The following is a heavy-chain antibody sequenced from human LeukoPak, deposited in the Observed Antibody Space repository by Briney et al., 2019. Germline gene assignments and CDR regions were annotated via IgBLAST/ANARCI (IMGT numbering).Heavy chain of an antibody. CDR1: GYSISSGYY. CDR3: ARRRYDILTGYYRGWFDP. CDR2: IYHSGST. V-gene: IGHV4-38-2*02. Sequence: NPSETLSLTCTVSGYSISSGYYWGWIRQPPGKGLEWIGSIYHSGSTYYNPSLKSRVTISVDTSKNQFSLKLSSVTAADTAVYYCARRRYDILTGYYRGWFDPWGQGTLVTVSS. J-gene: IGHJ5*02. D-gene: IGHD3-9*01.